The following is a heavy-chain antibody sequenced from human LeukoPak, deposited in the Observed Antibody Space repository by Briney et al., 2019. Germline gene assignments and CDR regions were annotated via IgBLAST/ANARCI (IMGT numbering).Heavy chain of an antibody. Sequence: GGSLSLSCAASGFTFNHAWMSWVRQAPGKGLEWVGRIKSKTNGGTTDYAAAVKGIFTISRDDSKHTLYLQMNSLKTEDTAVYYCTWVGARYYFDYWGQGTLVTVSS. CDR1: GFTFNHAW. CDR2: IKSKTNGGTT. J-gene: IGHJ4*02. V-gene: IGHV3-15*01. CDR3: TWVGARYYFDY. D-gene: IGHD1-26*01.